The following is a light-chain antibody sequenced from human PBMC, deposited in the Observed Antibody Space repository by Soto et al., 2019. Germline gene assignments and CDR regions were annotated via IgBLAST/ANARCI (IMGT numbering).Light chain of an antibody. CDR3: QQYNNWPPTWT. CDR2: GAS. V-gene: IGKV3-15*01. Sequence: EIVMTQSPATLSVSPGERATLPCRASQSXXSHXAWYQQKPGQAPRLLIYGASTRAXXITARFSGSGSGTEFTLTISSLQSEDFAVYYCQQYNNWPPTWTFGQGTKVDIK. CDR1: QSXXSH. J-gene: IGKJ1*01.